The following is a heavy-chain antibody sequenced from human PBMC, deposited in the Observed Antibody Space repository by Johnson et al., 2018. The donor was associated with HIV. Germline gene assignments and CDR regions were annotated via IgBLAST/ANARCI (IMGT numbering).Heavy chain of an antibody. D-gene: IGHD5-24*01. CDR1: GFTVTSHY. CDR2: IYTGGST. V-gene: IGHV3-66*01. Sequence: VQLVESGGGLVQPGGSLRLSCAASGFTVTSHYMSWVRQAPGRGLEWVSVIYTGGSTYYADAVKGRFTISSDNSTNTLYLQMNSLGAEDTAVYYCARDQWMAGDAFDIWGQGTVVTVSS. J-gene: IGHJ3*02. CDR3: ARDQWMAGDAFDI.